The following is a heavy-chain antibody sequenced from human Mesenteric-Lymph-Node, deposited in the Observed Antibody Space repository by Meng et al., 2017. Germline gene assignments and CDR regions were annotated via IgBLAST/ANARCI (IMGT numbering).Heavy chain of an antibody. V-gene: IGHV4-38-2*02. D-gene: IGHD5-24*01. J-gene: IGHJ4*02. CDR2: IYHSGST. CDR1: GYSISSGYY. Sequence: SETLSLTCTVSGYSISSGYYWGWIRQPPGKGREWIGSIYHSGSTYYNPSLKSRVTISVDTSKNQFYLKLSSVTAADTAVYYCARVGEMATNDCFDYWGQGTLVTVSS. CDR3: ARVGEMATNDCFDY.